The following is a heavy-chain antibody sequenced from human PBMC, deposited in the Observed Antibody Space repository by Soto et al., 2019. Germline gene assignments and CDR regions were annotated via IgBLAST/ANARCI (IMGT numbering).Heavy chain of an antibody. J-gene: IGHJ3*02. D-gene: IGHD2-8*01. V-gene: IGHV3-11*01. Sequence: QVQLVESGGGLVKPGGSLRLSCAASGFTFSDYYMVWVRQAPGKGLEWISYISNGGATVYYADSVKGRFTISRDNGRNSMFLQMNSLTAEDTAVYYCVRCFLGVGDAFDIWGRGTTVTVSS. CDR3: VRCFLGVGDAFDI. CDR2: ISNGGATV. CDR1: GFTFSDYY.